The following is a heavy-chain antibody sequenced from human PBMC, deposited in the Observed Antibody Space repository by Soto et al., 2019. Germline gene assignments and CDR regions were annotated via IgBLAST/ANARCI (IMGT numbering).Heavy chain of an antibody. CDR1: GGSISSSSYY. V-gene: IGHV4-39*01. Sequence: SETLSLTCTVSGGSISSSSYYWGWIRQHPGKGLGWIGSIYYSGSTYYNPSLKSRVTISVDPSKNHFSLKLSSVTAADTAVYYCARHGGGEVIEPYYYYHGMDVWGQGTTVT. D-gene: IGHD3-3*01. J-gene: IGHJ6*02. CDR2: IYYSGST. CDR3: ARHGGGEVIEPYYYYHGMDV.